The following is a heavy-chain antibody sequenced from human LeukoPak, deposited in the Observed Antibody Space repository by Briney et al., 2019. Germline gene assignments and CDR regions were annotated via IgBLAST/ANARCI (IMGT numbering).Heavy chain of an antibody. CDR3: ATVGGGDFLDAFDI. CDR2: ISAYNGNT. J-gene: IGHJ3*02. CDR1: GYTFTSYG. D-gene: IGHD2-15*01. Sequence: ASVKVSCKASGYTFTSYGISWVRQAPGQGLEWMGWISAYNGNTNYAQKLQGRVTMTEDTSTDTAYMELSSLRSEDTAVYYCATVGGGDFLDAFDIWGQGTMVTVSS. V-gene: IGHV1-18*01.